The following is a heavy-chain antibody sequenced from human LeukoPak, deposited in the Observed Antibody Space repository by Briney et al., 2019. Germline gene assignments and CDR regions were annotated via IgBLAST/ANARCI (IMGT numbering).Heavy chain of an antibody. D-gene: IGHD5-18*01. V-gene: IGHV3-7*03. CDR2: IKQDGSEK. J-gene: IGHJ4*02. CDR1: GFTFSSYW. Sequence: GGSLRLSCAASGFTFSSYWMSWVRQAPGKGLEWVANIKQDGSEKYYVDSVKGRFTISRDNAKNSLYLRMNSLRAEDTAVYYCAKDFGYSYGWIDCWGQGALVTVSS. CDR3: AKDFGYSYGWIDC.